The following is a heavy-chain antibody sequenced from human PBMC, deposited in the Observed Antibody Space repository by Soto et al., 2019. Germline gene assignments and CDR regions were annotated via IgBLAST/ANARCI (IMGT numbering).Heavy chain of an antibody. D-gene: IGHD6-6*01. Sequence: GGSLRLSCGASGFRFSNHAMQWVRQAPGKGVEWVAVISYDGSNKYYADSVKGRFTISIDNSKNTLYLQMDSLRGEDTAVYYCAREEYSECYFDNWGQGTLVSVSS. CDR1: GFRFSNHA. CDR3: AREEYSECYFDN. J-gene: IGHJ4*01. V-gene: IGHV3-30-3*01. CDR2: ISYDGSNK.